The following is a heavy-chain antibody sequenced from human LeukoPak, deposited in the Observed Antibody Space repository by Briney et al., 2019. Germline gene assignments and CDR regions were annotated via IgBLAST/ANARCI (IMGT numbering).Heavy chain of an antibody. CDR3: AKDGSSSWYYFDY. D-gene: IGHD6-13*01. CDR1: GFTFSSYG. CDR2: ISYDGSNK. Sequence: GGSLRLSCAASGFTFSSYGMHWVRQAPGKGLEWVAVISYDGSNKYYADSVKGRFTISRDNSKNTLYLQMNSLRAEDTAVYYCAKDGSSSWYYFDYWGQGTLVTVSS. V-gene: IGHV3-30*18. J-gene: IGHJ4*02.